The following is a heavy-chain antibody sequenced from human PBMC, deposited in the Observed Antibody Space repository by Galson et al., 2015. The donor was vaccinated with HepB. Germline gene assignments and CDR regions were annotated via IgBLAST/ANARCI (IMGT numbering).Heavy chain of an antibody. J-gene: IGHJ6*02. D-gene: IGHD3-22*01. CDR3: ARDFDPYYYDSSGYYHYYYYYGMDV. CDR2: ISSSGSYI. CDR1: IFTFRSYS. Sequence: SLRLSCAASIFTFRSYSMNWVRQAPGKGLEWVSSISSSGSYIYYGDSVKGRFTISRDNAKNSLYLEMNSLTAEDTAVYYCARDFDPYYYDSSGYYHYYYYYGMDVWGQGTTVTVSS. V-gene: IGHV3-21*01.